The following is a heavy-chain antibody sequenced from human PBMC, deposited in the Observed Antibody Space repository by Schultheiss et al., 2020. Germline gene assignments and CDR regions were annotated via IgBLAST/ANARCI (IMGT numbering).Heavy chain of an antibody. J-gene: IGHJ6*02. CDR2: ISYDGSNK. CDR3: AKDGAAARDYGSGSYRSRFYYYYGMDV. CDR1: GFTFSSYG. D-gene: IGHD3-10*01. Sequence: GGSLRLSCAASGFTFSSYGMHWVRQAPGKGLEWVAVISYDGSNKYYADSVKGRFTISRDNSKNTLYLQMNSLRAEDTAVYYCAKDGAAARDYGSGSYRSRFYYYYGMDVWGQGTTVTVSS. V-gene: IGHV3-30*18.